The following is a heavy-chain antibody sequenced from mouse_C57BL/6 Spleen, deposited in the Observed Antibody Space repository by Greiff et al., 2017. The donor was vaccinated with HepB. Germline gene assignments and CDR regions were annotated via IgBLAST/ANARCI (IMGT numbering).Heavy chain of an antibody. V-gene: IGHV3-6*01. CDR1: GYSITSGYY. J-gene: IGHJ3*01. Sequence: EVKLQESGPGLVKPSQSLSLTCSVTGYSITSGYYWNWIRQFPGNKLEWMGYISYDGSNNYNPSLKNRISITRDTSKNQFFLKLNSVTTEDTATYYCARDNDYYGSSYWFAYWGQGTLVTVSA. D-gene: IGHD1-1*01. CDR3: ARDNDYYGSSYWFAY. CDR2: ISYDGSN.